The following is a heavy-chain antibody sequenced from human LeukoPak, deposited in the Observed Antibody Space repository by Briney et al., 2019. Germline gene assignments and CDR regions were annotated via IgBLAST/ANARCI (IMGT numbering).Heavy chain of an antibody. CDR3: TGGRKIRGSYDSSGYGYWCDP. CDR1: GGSLSGYY. J-gene: IGHJ5*02. CDR2: INHRGST. V-gene: IGHV4-34*01. D-gene: IGHD3-22*01. Sequence: PSETLSLTCADYGGSLSGYYWSWIRQPPGKGLEWIGEINHRGSTNYNPSLQSRVTISVDTSKNKFSLMRSSVTAEHTTGHYFTGGRKIRGSYDSSGYGYWCDPGGQGTLVTVSS.